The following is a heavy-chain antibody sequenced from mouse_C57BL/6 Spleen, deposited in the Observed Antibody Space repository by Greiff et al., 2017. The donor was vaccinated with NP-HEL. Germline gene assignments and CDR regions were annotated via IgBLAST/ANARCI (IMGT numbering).Heavy chain of an antibody. CDR2: INPNNGGT. CDR1: GYTFTDYN. J-gene: IGHJ2*01. Sequence: EVQLQQSGPELVKPGASVKMSCKASGYTFTDYNMHWVKQSHGKSLEWIGYINPNNGGTSYNQKFKGKATLTVNKSSSTAYMELRSLTSEDSAVYYCARIDYYGSREEDYFDYWGQGTTLTVSS. D-gene: IGHD1-1*01. CDR3: ARIDYYGSREEDYFDY. V-gene: IGHV1-22*01.